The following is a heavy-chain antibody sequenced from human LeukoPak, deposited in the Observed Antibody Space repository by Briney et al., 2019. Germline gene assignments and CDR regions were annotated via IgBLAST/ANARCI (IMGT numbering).Heavy chain of an antibody. J-gene: IGHJ5*02. Sequence: SETLSLTCTVSGVSISSSSYYWGWIRQPPGKGLEWIGSFFYSGSTSYNPSLKSRVTISVDTSKNQLSLNVRSVTAADTAVYYCARRESWNWFDPWGQGTLVIVSS. CDR1: GVSISSSSYY. CDR3: ARRESWNWFDP. CDR2: FFYSGST. V-gene: IGHV4-39*01.